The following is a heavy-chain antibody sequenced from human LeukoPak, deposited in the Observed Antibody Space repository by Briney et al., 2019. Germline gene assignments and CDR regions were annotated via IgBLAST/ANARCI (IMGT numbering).Heavy chain of an antibody. CDR2: INTDGSTT. J-gene: IGHJ4*02. Sequence: PGGSLRLSCAASGFTFNNVWMHWLRQAPGKGLVWVSRINTDGSTTTYADSVKGRFTISRDNAKNTLYLQMNSLRVEDTAVYYCARGRGGSYHYWGQGTLVTVSS. V-gene: IGHV3-74*01. CDR3: ARGRGGSYHY. D-gene: IGHD1-26*01. CDR1: GFTFNNVW.